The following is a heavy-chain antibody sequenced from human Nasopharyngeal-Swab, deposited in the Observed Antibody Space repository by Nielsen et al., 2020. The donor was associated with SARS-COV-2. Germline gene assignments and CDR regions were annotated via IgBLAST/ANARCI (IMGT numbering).Heavy chain of an antibody. CDR3: ARGCVVVVPAASPLPYYYYYMDV. Sequence: SETLPLICTVSGGSISSYYWSWIRQPPGKGLEWIGYIYYSGSTNYNPSLKSRVTISVDTSKNQFSLKLSSVTAADTAVYYCARGCVVVVPAASPLPYYYYYMDVWGKGTTVTVSS. J-gene: IGHJ6*03. CDR2: IYYSGST. V-gene: IGHV4-59*01. CDR1: GGSISSYY. D-gene: IGHD2-2*01.